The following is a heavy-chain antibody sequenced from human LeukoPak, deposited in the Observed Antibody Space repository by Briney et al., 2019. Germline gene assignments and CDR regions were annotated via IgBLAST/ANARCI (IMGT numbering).Heavy chain of an antibody. CDR2: INPDSGGT. V-gene: IGHV1-2*02. CDR3: ARVLFYSSGNKSNRVDY. CDR1: GYTLTELS. J-gene: IGHJ4*02. Sequence: ASVKVSFKVSGYTLTELSMHWVRQAPGQGLEWMGWINPDSGGTNYAQKFQGRVTMTRDTSIRTAYMELSRLRSDDTAVYYCARVLFYSSGNKSNRVDYWGQGTLVTVSS. D-gene: IGHD6-19*01.